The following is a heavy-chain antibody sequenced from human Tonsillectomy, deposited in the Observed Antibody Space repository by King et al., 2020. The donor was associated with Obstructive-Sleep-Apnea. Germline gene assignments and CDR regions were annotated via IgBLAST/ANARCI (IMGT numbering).Heavy chain of an antibody. Sequence: VQLVESGGGLVQPGGSLRLSCAASGFTFSSYAMSWVRQAPGKGLEWVSTIIPTGGSTYYADSVKGRFTISRDNSKNTQYLQMKILRGDDTAVYYRAKDKTGATPFDYWGQGTLVTVSS. V-gene: IGHV3-23*04. CDR1: GFTFSSYA. D-gene: IGHD1-26*01. CDR2: IIPTGGST. CDR3: AKDKTGATPFDY. J-gene: IGHJ4*02.